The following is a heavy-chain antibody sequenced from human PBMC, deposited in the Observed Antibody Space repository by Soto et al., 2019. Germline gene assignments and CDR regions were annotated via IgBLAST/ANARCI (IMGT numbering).Heavy chain of an antibody. CDR1: GFPFSSYA. Sequence: PGGSLGLSCAGSGFPFSSYAMHLVRQAPGKGLEWVAVISYDGSNKYYADSVKGRFTISRDNSKNTLYLQMKRLRAEDTAVYYCARDRRVSKGHDPWGQGTRVPV. CDR3: ARDRRVSKGHDP. CDR2: ISYDGSNK. D-gene: IGHD4-4*01. V-gene: IGHV3-30-3*01. J-gene: IGHJ5*02.